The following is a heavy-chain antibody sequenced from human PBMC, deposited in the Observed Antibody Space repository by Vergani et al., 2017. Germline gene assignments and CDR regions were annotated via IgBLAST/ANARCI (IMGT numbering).Heavy chain of an antibody. Sequence: EVQLLESGGGLVQPGGSLRLSCAASGFTFSSYAMSWARQAPGKGLEWVSSITSSSSYIYYADSVKGRFTISRDNAKNSLYLQMNSLRAEDTAVYYCAGAYYYDSSNDYWGQGTLVTVSS. CDR1: GFTFSSYA. V-gene: IGHV3-21*01. D-gene: IGHD3-22*01. CDR3: AGAYYYDSSNDY. CDR2: ITSSSSYI. J-gene: IGHJ4*02.